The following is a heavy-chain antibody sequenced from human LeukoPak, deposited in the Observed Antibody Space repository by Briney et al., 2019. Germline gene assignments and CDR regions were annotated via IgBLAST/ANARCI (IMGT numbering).Heavy chain of an antibody. CDR3: ARGGWNKFDY. CDR1: GGSISSYY. Sequence: TSETLSLTCTVSGGSISSYYWSWIRQPPGKGLEWIGFIFYSGTTNYNPSLKSRVTISVDTSKNQFSLKLSSVTAADTAVYYCARGGWNKFDYWGQGTLVTVSS. J-gene: IGHJ4*02. D-gene: IGHD3-22*01. CDR2: IFYSGTT. V-gene: IGHV4-59*01.